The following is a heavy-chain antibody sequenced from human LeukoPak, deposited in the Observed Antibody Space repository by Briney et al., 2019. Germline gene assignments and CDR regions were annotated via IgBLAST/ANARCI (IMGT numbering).Heavy chain of an antibody. D-gene: IGHD3-9*01. J-gene: IGHJ4*01. Sequence: SETLSLTCTVSGGSISSYYWSWIRHSAGKGLEWIGRIYSSGSTNYSTSLKRRVTMSLATSKKQSSLKLSSVAAADTAVYYCARAPYCDNLTGYYERPGFFDYWGHGILVTVSS. CDR2: IYSSGST. CDR1: GGSISSYY. V-gene: IGHV4-4*07. CDR3: ARAPYCDNLTGYYERPGFFDY.